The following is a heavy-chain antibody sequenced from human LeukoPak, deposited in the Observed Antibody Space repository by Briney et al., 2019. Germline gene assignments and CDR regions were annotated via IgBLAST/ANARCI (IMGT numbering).Heavy chain of an antibody. V-gene: IGHV1-69*15. CDR2: IIPIFGTA. CDR1: GGTFSSYA. D-gene: IGHD3-10*01. CDR3: AGGQGHYGSGDDY. J-gene: IGHJ4*02. Sequence: SVKASCKASGGTFSSYAISWVRQAPGQGLEWMGRIIPIFGTANYAQKFQGRVTITSDESTGTAYMELSSLRSEDTAVYYCAGGQGHYGSGDDYWGQGTLVTVSS.